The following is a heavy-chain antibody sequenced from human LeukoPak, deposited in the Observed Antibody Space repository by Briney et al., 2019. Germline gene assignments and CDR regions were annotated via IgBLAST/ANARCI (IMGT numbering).Heavy chain of an antibody. J-gene: IGHJ6*03. Sequence: ASVKVSCKGSGYSFSNHGITWVRQAPGQGLEWIGWISPHKGNSNYQQRLQGRLIMTTDASTSTAYMELRDLRSDDTAIYYCARDQQQGDHYSFYYMDFWGEGTTVIVSS. CDR1: GYSFSNHG. CDR2: ISPHKGNS. V-gene: IGHV1-18*01. D-gene: IGHD1/OR15-1a*01. CDR3: ARDQQQGDHYSFYYMDF.